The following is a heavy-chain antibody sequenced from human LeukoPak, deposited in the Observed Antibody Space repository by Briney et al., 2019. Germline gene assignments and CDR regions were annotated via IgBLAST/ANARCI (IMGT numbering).Heavy chain of an antibody. Sequence: GGSLRLSCAAAGFTFSSDWMHWVRQAPGEGLVWVSRINSDGSDTSYADTVKGRFTISRDNLKNTLYLQMNSLRAEDTAVYYCARDPPHDNSVGFDRWGQGTLVTVSS. J-gene: IGHJ5*02. V-gene: IGHV3-74*01. CDR2: INSDGSDT. CDR3: ARDPPHDNSVGFDR. CDR1: GFTFSSDW. D-gene: IGHD3-22*01.